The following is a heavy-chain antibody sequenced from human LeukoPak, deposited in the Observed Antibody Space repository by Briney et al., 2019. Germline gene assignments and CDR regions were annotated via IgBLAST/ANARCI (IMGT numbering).Heavy chain of an antibody. V-gene: IGHV3-9*01. J-gene: IGHJ4*02. Sequence: GGSLRLSCAASGFTFDDYAMHWVRQAPGKGLEWVSGISWNSGSIGYADSVKGRLTISRDNAKNSLYLQMNSLRAEDTALYYCAKDRDYGDYLDYWGQGTLVTVSS. CDR2: ISWNSGSI. CDR1: GFTFDDYA. CDR3: AKDRDYGDYLDY. D-gene: IGHD4-17*01.